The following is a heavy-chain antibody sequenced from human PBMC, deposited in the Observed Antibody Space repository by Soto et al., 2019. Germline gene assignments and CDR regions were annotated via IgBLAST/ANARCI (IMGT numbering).Heavy chain of an antibody. D-gene: IGHD2-15*01. V-gene: IGHV1-69*12. CDR1: GGTFSTYA. J-gene: IGHJ6*02. CDR2: IIPIFGTA. CDR3: ARDEMVVATGSRTWHYYYGMDV. Sequence: QVQLVQSGAEVKKPGSSVKVSCKSSGGTFSTYAISWVRQAPGQGLEWMGGIIPIFGTANYAQKFQGRDTITADASTTTAYMELISLRSEDTAVYYCARDEMVVATGSRTWHYYYGMDVWGQGTTVTVSS.